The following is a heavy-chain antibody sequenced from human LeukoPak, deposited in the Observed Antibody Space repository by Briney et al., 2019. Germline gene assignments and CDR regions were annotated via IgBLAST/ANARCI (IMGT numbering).Heavy chain of an antibody. J-gene: IGHJ4*02. CDR3: TRDHPYYYDNSGHPLDY. Sequence: GGSLRLSCAASGFTFGDYAVSWVRQAPGKGLEWIGFIRSKAYGGTTQYAASVKGRFTLSRDDSKSITYLQMNSLKTEDTAVYYCTRDHPYYYDNSGHPLDYWGQGTLVTVSS. V-gene: IGHV3-49*04. CDR2: IRSKAYGGTT. D-gene: IGHD3-22*01. CDR1: GFTFGDYA.